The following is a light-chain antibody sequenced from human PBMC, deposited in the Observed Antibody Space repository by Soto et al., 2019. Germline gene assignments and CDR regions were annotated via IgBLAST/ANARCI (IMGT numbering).Light chain of an antibody. CDR3: CSYANSVL. Sequence: QSALTQPASVSGSPGQSITISCTGTNNDIGSYDLVSWYQHHPGKAPKLMIYEGTKRPSGVSNRFSASRSDNTASLTISGLQAEDEADYYCCSYANSVLFGGGTKLTVL. V-gene: IGLV2-23*01. CDR1: NNDIGSYDL. J-gene: IGLJ2*01. CDR2: EGT.